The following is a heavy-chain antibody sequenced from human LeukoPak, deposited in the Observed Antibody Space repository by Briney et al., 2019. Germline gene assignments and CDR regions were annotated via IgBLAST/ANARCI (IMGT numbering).Heavy chain of an antibody. Sequence: GGSLRLSCAASGFTFSSYAMTWVRQAPGKGLEWVSVISGSGGSTNYADSVKGGFTISRDNSKNTLYLQMNSLRAEDTAVYYCAKGGRYCSSTSCFFDYWGQGTLVTVSS. CDR1: GFTFSSYA. V-gene: IGHV3-23*01. J-gene: IGHJ4*02. D-gene: IGHD2-2*01. CDR2: ISGSGGST. CDR3: AKGGRYCSSTSCFFDY.